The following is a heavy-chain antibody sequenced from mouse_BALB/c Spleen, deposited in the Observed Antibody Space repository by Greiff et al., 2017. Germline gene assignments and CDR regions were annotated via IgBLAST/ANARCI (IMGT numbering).Heavy chain of an antibody. CDR1: GYSITSDYA. J-gene: IGHJ3*01. Sequence: EVKLQESGPGLVKPSQSLSLTCTVTGYSITSDYAWNWIRQFPGNKLEWMGYISYSGSTSYNPSLKSRISITRDTSKNQFFLQLNSVTTEDTATYYCARWGGNYPYWGQGTLVTVSA. D-gene: IGHD2-1*01. CDR2: ISYSGST. CDR3: ARWGGNYPY. V-gene: IGHV3-2*02.